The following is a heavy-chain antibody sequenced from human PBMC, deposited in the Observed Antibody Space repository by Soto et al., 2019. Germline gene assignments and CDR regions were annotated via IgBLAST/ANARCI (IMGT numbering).Heavy chain of an antibody. CDR3: AREKTSSGMDV. CDR1: GYTFTSYD. CDR2: MNPNSGNT. V-gene: IGHV1-8*01. Sequence: QVQLVQSGAEVKKPGASVKVSCKASGYTFTSYDINWVRQATGQGLEWMGWMNPNSGNTGYAQKFPGRXTXTXXTSIITAYMELSSLRSEDTAVYYCAREKTSSGMDVWGQGTTVTVSS. J-gene: IGHJ6*02.